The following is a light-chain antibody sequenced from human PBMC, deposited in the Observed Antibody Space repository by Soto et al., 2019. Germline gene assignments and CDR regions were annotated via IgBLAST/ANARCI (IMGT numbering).Light chain of an antibody. Sequence: EIVMTQSPATLSVSPGGRATLSCRASESISDTLAWYQQKPGQGPRLLIHGASTRAPGFPARFSGSGSGTDFTLTISSLQSEDFAVYYCQQYDNWPWTFGQGTKVDIK. J-gene: IGKJ1*01. CDR3: QQYDNWPWT. CDR2: GAS. V-gene: IGKV3-15*01. CDR1: ESISDT.